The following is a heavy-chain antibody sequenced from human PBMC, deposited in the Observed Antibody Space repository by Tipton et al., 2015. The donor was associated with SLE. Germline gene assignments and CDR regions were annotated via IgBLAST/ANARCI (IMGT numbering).Heavy chain of an antibody. Sequence: SLRLSCAASGFIFSRYGMSWVRQAPGKGLEWVSAISGSGGSTYYADSVKGRFTISRDNSKNTLYLQMNSLRAEDTAVYYCAKVTSGWRWFDPWGQGTLVTVSS. CDR2: ISGSGGST. D-gene: IGHD5-24*01. J-gene: IGHJ5*02. CDR1: GFIFSRYG. V-gene: IGHV3-23*01. CDR3: AKVTSGWRWFDP.